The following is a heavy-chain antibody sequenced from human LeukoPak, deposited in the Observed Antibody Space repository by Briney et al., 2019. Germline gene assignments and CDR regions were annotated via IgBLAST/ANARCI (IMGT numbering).Heavy chain of an antibody. Sequence: GGSLRLSCAASGFTFSSYAMSWVRQAPGKGLEWVSGISDSGGSSYYADSVKGRFTISRDNAKNSVYLQMNSLRAEDTAVYYCARDPYGSASAWDYWGQGTLVTVSS. V-gene: IGHV3-23*01. J-gene: IGHJ4*02. CDR2: ISDSGGSS. CDR3: ARDPYGSASAWDY. CDR1: GFTFSSYA. D-gene: IGHD1-26*01.